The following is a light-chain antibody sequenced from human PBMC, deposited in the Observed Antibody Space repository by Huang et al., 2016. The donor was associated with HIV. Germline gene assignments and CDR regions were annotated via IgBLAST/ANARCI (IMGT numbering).Light chain of an antibody. CDR2: AAS. CDR3: QQYNDWPRS. V-gene: IGKV3-15*01. J-gene: IGKJ1*01. CDR1: QNIATQ. Sequence: EIVMTQSPGTLSVAPGERATLSCRASQNIATQLAWFEQKPGQAPRLLVYAASTGTADFPARFSGSGSRTEFTLTISSLQSEDIAVYYCQQYNDWPRSFGQGTKVEIK.